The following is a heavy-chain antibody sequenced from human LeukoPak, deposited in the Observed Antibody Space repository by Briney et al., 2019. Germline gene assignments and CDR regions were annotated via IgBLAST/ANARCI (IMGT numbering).Heavy chain of an antibody. Sequence: PSETLSLTCTVSGGSISSSSYYWGWLRQPPGKGLEWIGEINHSGSTNYNPSLKSRVTISVDTSKNQFSLKLSSVTAADTAVYYCARGSYYYDSTAFDYWGQGTLVTVSS. CDR3: ARGSYYYDSTAFDY. V-gene: IGHV4-39*07. CDR2: INHSGST. D-gene: IGHD3-22*01. J-gene: IGHJ4*02. CDR1: GGSISSSSYY.